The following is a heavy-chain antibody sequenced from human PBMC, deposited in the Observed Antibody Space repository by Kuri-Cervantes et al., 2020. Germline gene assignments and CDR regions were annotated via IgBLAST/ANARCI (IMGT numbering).Heavy chain of an antibody. Sequence: GESLKISCGAFGFTFSRYGMHWVRQAPGKGLEWVALVRYDGNDKYYADSVKGRFTVSRDNSRNTLYLQMNSLTVEDTAAYYCAKLHSNWHSFDYWGQGTLVTVSS. CDR1: GFTFSRYG. CDR2: VRYDGNDK. D-gene: IGHD6-13*01. V-gene: IGHV3-30*02. CDR3: AKLHSNWHSFDY. J-gene: IGHJ4*02.